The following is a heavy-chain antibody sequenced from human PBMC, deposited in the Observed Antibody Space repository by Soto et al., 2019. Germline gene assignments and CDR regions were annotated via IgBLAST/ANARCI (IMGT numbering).Heavy chain of an antibody. V-gene: IGHV3-30-3*01. CDR3: ARSIGYCSSTSCTDYYYYGMDV. CDR1: GFTFSSYA. J-gene: IGHJ6*02. D-gene: IGHD2-2*01. Sequence: SLRLSCAASGFTFSSYAMHWVRQAPGKGLEWVAVISYDGSNKYYADSVKGRFTISRDNSKNTLYLQMNSLRAEDTAVYYCARSIGYCSSTSCTDYYYYGMDVWGQGTTVTVSS. CDR2: ISYDGSNK.